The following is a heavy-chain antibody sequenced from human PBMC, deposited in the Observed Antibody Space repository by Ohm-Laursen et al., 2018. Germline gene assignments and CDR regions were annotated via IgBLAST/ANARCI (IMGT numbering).Heavy chain of an antibody. Sequence: SSVKVSCKASGYTFTSYGISWVRQAPGQGLEWMGWISAYNGNTNYAQKLQGRVTMTTDTSTSTAYMELSSLRSEDTAVYYCARGGGSSGYSLYWYFDLWGRGPLVTVSS. CDR3: ARGGGSSGYSLYWYFDL. CDR1: GYTFTSYG. V-gene: IGHV1-18*01. CDR2: ISAYNGNT. D-gene: IGHD3-22*01. J-gene: IGHJ2*01.